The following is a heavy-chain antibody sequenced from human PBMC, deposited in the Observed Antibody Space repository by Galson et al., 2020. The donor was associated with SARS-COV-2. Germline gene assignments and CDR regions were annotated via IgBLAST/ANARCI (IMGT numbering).Heavy chain of an antibody. V-gene: IGHV3-53*01. CDR3: ARDPSDSSGYYDY. D-gene: IGHD3-22*01. CDR1: GLTASSNY. Sequence: GGSLRLSCAASGLTASSNYMSWVRQAPGKGLEWASVIHTGGSTYYADSVKGRFTISRDNSKTTLYLQMNSLRAEDTAVYYCARDPSDSSGYYDYWGQGTLVTVSS. J-gene: IGHJ4*02. CDR2: IHTGGST.